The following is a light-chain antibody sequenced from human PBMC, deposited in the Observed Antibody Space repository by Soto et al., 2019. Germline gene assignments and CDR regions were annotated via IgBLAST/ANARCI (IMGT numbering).Light chain of an antibody. CDR2: AAS. Sequence: EIVMTQSLATLAVSAGDRATLSCRASESVTSSLAWYQQKPGQPPRLLIYAASTRATDVPARFSGGGSETEFTLTISSLQSEDFAVYFCQQYNIWPLWTFGQGTKVDIK. CDR1: ESVTSS. V-gene: IGKV3-15*01. J-gene: IGKJ1*01. CDR3: QQYNIWPLWT.